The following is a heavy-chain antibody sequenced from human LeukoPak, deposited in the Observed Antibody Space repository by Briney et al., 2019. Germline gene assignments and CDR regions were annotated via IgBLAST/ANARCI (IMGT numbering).Heavy chain of an antibody. Sequence: TGGSLRLSCAASGFTFSSYGMHWVRQAPGKGLEWVAVISYDGSNKYYADFVKGRFTISRDNSKNTLYLQMNSLRAEDTAVYYCAKGEYFDYWGQGTLVTVSS. CDR1: GFTFSSYG. CDR2: ISYDGSNK. V-gene: IGHV3-30*18. J-gene: IGHJ4*02. CDR3: AKGEYFDY.